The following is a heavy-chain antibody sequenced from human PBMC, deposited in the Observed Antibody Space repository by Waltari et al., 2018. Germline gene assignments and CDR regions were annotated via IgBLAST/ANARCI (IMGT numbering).Heavy chain of an antibody. V-gene: IGHV1-2*02. Sequence: QVQLVQSGAEVKKPGAAVKVSCQASGYLFSNYYIHWVRQAPGQGREWMGWVNPKSGGTHFARKFQNRVTRTRDTSIYTAYMGVRRLTSDDTAVYYCAREAGEGATLAEYFHHWGQGTLVTVSS. J-gene: IGHJ1*01. CDR1: GYLFSNYY. CDR3: AREAGEGATLAEYFHH. D-gene: IGHD1-26*01. CDR2: VNPKSGGT.